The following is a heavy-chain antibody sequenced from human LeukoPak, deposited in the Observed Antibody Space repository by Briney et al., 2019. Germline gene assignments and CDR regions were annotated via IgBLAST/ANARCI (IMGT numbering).Heavy chain of an antibody. CDR1: GFTFSSDA. J-gene: IGHJ4*02. CDR2: ISGSGGST. D-gene: IGHD2-21*01. CDR3: AKFQSSCVVVYYFDY. V-gene: IGHV3-23*01. Sequence: GGSLRLSCAASGFTFSSDAMSWVRQAPGGGLEWVSAISGSGGSTYYADSVKGRFTISRDNSKNTLYLQMNSLRAEDTAVYYCAKFQSSCVVVYYFDYWGQGTLVTVSS.